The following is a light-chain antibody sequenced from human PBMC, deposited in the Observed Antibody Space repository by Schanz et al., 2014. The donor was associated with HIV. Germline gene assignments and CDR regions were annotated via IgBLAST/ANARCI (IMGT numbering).Light chain of an antibody. CDR2: DVT. CDR1: SGDVGRYDS. Sequence: QSVLTQPASVSGSLGQSITISCTGTSGDVGRYDSLSWYQQPPGQAPKLLIYDVTYRPSGISNRFSGSKSGYTASLTVSGLQPEDEADYYCSSFAGSNIPWVFGGGTKLTVL. J-gene: IGLJ3*02. V-gene: IGLV2-14*03. CDR3: SSFAGSNIPWV.